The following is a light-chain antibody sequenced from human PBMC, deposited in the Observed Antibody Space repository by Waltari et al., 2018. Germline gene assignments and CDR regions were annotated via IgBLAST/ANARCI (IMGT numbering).Light chain of an antibody. V-gene: IGKV3-15*01. J-gene: IGKJ4*01. CDR3: QQYSDWPLT. CDR1: QTIRST. Sequence: EIVMTQSPANVSVSPGERVTLSCRASQTIRSTFLAWYQQKPDQAPSLLIHGVSSRASGIPARFSASGSGTEFTLTISSLQSEDFAVYYCQQYSDWPLTFGGGTKVEIK. CDR2: GVS.